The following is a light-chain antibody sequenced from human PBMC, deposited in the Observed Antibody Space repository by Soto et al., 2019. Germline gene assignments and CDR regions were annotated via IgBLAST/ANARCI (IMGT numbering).Light chain of an antibody. CDR2: KVN. Sequence: QSALTQPASVSGSPGQSITISCTGTSSDVGNYNLVSWYQQYPGKAPKLMIFKVNNRPSGISGRFSGSKSGNTASLTISGLQAEDEGDYYCMSFVESTSTHWVLGGGTKVTVL. CDR3: MSFVESTSTHWV. CDR1: SSDVGNYNL. V-gene: IGLV2-14*02. J-gene: IGLJ3*02.